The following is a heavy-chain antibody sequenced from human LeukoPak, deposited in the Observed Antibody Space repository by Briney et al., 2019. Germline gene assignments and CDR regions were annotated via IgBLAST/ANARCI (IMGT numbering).Heavy chain of an antibody. V-gene: IGHV3-30*04. Sequence: GGSPSPSCAPSGFASCCLAMPWVRQAPGKGLEWVAVISYDGSNKYYADSVKGRFTISRDNSKSTLYMHMNSLRAEDTAVYYCARDILARTGIVGATGFDYWGQGTLVTVSS. J-gene: IGHJ4*02. CDR3: ARDILARTGIVGATGFDY. D-gene: IGHD1-26*01. CDR2: ISYDGSNK. CDR1: GFASCCLA.